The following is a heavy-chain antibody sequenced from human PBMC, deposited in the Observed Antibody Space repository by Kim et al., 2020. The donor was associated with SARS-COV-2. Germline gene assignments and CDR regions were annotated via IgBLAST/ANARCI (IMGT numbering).Heavy chain of an antibody. J-gene: IGHJ4*02. V-gene: IGHV1-18*01. Sequence: ASVKVSCKTSGYTFSSYSMTWVRQAPGQGLEWMGRISNYNGNTIYVRRLQGRVTMTTDTSTSTAYMELRSLASEDTAVYYFARVAGFGSGSPFDYWGQGT. CDR2: ISNYNGNT. CDR1: GYTFSSYS. CDR3: ARVAGFGSGSPFDY. D-gene: IGHD3-10*01.